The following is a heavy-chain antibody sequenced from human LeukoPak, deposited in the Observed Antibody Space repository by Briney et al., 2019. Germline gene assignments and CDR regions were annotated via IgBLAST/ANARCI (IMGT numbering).Heavy chain of an antibody. V-gene: IGHV3-30-3*01. D-gene: IGHD6-19*01. CDR1: GFTFSSYA. CDR3: AKGLGSGWYLFEY. CDR2: ISYDGSNK. Sequence: GGSLRLSCAASGFTFSSYAMHWVRQAPGKGLEWVAVISYDGSNKYYADSVKGRFTISRDNSKNTLYVQMNSLRAEDTAVYYCAKGLGSGWYLFEYWGQEPWSPSPQ. J-gene: IGHJ4*01.